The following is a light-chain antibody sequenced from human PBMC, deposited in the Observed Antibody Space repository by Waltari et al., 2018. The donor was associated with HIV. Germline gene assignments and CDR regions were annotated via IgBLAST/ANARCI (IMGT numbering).Light chain of an antibody. V-gene: IGKV1-39*01. Sequence: DIQMTQSPSSLSASVGDRVTITCRASQSISRYFNWYQQKPGKAPKLLIYAASSLHSGVPSRFSGSGSGTDFTLTISNLQPADFATYYCHQTYTTPETFGGGTKVEIK. CDR1: QSISRY. J-gene: IGKJ4*01. CDR2: AAS. CDR3: HQTYTTPET.